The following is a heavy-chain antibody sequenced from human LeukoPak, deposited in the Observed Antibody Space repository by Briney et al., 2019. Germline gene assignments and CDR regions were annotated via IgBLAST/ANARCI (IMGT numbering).Heavy chain of an antibody. Sequence: PGGSLRLSCAASGFTFSSYGMHWVRQAPGEGLEWVAVISYDGSNKYYADSVKGRFTISRDNSKNTLYLQMNSLRAEDTAVYYCAKPTRVVATITYYGMDVWGQGTTVTVSS. CDR1: GFTFSSYG. V-gene: IGHV3-30*18. J-gene: IGHJ6*02. CDR3: AKPTRVVATITYYGMDV. D-gene: IGHD5-12*01. CDR2: ISYDGSNK.